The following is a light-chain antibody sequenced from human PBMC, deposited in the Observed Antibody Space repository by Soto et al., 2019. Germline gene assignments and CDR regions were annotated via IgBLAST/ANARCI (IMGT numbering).Light chain of an antibody. Sequence: DIHMTQSPSSTSASVGHRVNISCXXSQSIANYLNWYQQKPGKAPKRLIYAAATLQSGVPSECSGSGFGTDFTLPISSLQTEDFATYYCQQNYSRPPITFGQGTKVDIK. J-gene: IGKJ1*01. CDR3: QQNYSRPPIT. CDR1: QSIANY. CDR2: AAA. V-gene: IGKV1-39*01.